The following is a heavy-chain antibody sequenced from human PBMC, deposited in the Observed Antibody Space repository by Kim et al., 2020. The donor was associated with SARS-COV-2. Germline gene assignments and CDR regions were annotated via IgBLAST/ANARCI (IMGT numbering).Heavy chain of an antibody. Sequence: YAASVKGRLTISRDNTKRTLFLQMISLRAEDTAIYYCAKDFGGTSGYFDYWSQGALVTVSS. D-gene: IGHD1-26*01. V-gene: IGHV3-23*01. J-gene: IGHJ4*02. CDR3: AKDFGGTSGYFDY.